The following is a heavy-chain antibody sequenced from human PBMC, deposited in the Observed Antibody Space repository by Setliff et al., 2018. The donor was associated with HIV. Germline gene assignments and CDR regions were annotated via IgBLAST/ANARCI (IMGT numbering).Heavy chain of an antibody. CDR1: GFTFWSHS. V-gene: IGHV3-48*01. Sequence: GGSLRLSCAASGFTFWSHSMLWVRQAPGKGLQWVAYISRGGDSIFYEDSVKGRFTISRDNARNSLYLQMNGLRVEDTAVYYCARLRINDYWGQGTLVTVSS. J-gene: IGHJ4*02. CDR3: ARLRINDY. CDR2: ISRGGDSI.